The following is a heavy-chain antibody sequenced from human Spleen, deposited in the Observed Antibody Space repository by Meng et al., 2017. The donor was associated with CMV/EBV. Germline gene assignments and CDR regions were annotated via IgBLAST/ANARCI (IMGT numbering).Heavy chain of an antibody. Sequence: SCKASGYTFNTHSINWVRRAPGQGLEWMGWINTYNGNTKFAQKFQGRVTLTTDSSTTTAFMELRSLRSDDTAVYYCARDEANWGFCDLWGRGTLVTVSS. J-gene: IGHJ2*01. CDR2: INTYNGNT. D-gene: IGHD7-27*01. CDR3: ARDEANWGFCDL. V-gene: IGHV1-18*01. CDR1: GYTFNTHS.